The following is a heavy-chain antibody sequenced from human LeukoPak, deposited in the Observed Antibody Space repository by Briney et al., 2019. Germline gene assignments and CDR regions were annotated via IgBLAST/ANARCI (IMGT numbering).Heavy chain of an antibody. CDR1: GGSLSSGGYY. V-gene: IGHV4-31*03. CDR2: IYYTGST. Sequence: PSEILSLTCTVSGGSLSSGGYYWSWLRQDPGKGLEWIGYIYYTGSTFCNPSLKSRVTISVDTSKNQFSLKLSSVTAADTAVYYCARGSPEDAFDIWGQGTMVTVSS. J-gene: IGHJ3*02. CDR3: ARGSPEDAFDI. D-gene: IGHD1-14*01.